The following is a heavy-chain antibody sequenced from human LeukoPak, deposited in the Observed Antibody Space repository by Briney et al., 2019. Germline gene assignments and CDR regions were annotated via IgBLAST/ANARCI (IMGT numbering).Heavy chain of an antibody. Sequence: PVKVSCKASGGTFSSYAISWVRQAPGQGLEWMGGIIPIFGTANYAQKFQGRVTITADESTSTAYMELSSLRSEDTAVYYCARDHGDSSGYTPSAYYYYGMDVWGQGTTVTVSS. J-gene: IGHJ6*02. D-gene: IGHD3-22*01. CDR1: GGTFSSYA. CDR2: IIPIFGTA. V-gene: IGHV1-69*13. CDR3: ARDHGDSSGYTPSAYYYYGMDV.